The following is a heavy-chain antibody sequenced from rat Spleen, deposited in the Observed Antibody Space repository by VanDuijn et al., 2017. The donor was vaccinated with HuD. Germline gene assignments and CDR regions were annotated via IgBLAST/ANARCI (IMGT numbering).Heavy chain of an antibody. J-gene: IGHJ3*01. V-gene: IGHV5-31*01. D-gene: IGHD1-6*01. CDR1: GFTFNNYW. CDR3: ARHDGRMYTTDQGGFAY. CDR2: ITTTRDDT. Sequence: EVQLVESGGGLVQPGRSLKLSCVASGFTFNNYWMTWIRQAPGKGLEWVASITTTRDDTYYPDSVKGRFTISRDDARNTLYLQMNSLRSEDTATYYCARHDGRMYTTDQGGFAYWGQGTLVTVSS.